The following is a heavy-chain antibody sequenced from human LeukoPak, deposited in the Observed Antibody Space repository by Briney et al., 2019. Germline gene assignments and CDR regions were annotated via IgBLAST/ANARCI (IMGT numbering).Heavy chain of an antibody. J-gene: IGHJ4*02. Sequence: GRSLRLSCAAAGFTFSSYGMHWLRQAPGKGLEWVANIKQDGSEKNYVDSVKGRFIISRDNVKNSLYLQMNTLRADDTAVYYCARDGFGTGSNWGQGTLVTVSS. V-gene: IGHV3-7*03. D-gene: IGHD3-16*01. CDR1: GFTFSSYG. CDR2: IKQDGSEK. CDR3: ARDGFGTGSN.